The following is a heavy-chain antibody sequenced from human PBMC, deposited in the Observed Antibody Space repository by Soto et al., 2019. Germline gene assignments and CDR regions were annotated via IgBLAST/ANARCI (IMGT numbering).Heavy chain of an antibody. Sequence: QVQLQESGPGLVKPSQTLSLTCTVSGDSISRGGYYYNWIRQLPGKGLEWIGYIYHSGSTNYNPSLKSRVTRSVDTSKNQLSLELRSVTVADTAVYYCVSDGAGGYGLGWFDPWGQGTLVTVSS. CDR1: GDSISRGGYY. CDR2: IYHSGST. CDR3: VSDGAGGYGLGWFDP. J-gene: IGHJ5*01. D-gene: IGHD2-15*01. V-gene: IGHV4-31*03.